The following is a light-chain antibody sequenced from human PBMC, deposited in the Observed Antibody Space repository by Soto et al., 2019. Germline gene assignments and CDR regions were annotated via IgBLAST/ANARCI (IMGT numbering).Light chain of an antibody. V-gene: IGLV1-51*01. J-gene: IGLJ1*01. CDR1: SSNIGGNS. CDR2: DDN. CDR3: GSWDSSLSAYV. Sequence: VLTQPPSVSAAPGQKVTISCSGSSSNIGGNSVSWYQQFPGTAPKLLIYDDNKRPSGIPDRFSGSKSGTSATLGITGFQTGDEADYYCGSWDSSLSAYVFGTGTKVTVL.